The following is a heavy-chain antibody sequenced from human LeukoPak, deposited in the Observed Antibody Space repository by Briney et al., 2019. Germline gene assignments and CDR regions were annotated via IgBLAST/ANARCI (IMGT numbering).Heavy chain of an antibody. D-gene: IGHD7-27*01. CDR1: GGTFSSYA. Sequence: WASVKVSCKASGGTFSSYAISWVRQAPGQGLEWMGGIIPIFGTANYAQKFRGRVTITADKSTRTAYMELSSLRSEDTAVYYCARLGRIHRRKWFDPWGQGTLVTVSS. J-gene: IGHJ5*02. CDR3: ARLGRIHRRKWFDP. CDR2: IIPIFGTA. V-gene: IGHV1-69*06.